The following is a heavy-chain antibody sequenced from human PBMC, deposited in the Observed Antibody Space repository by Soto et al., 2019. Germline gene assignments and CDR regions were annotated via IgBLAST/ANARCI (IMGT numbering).Heavy chain of an antibody. D-gene: IGHD5-12*01. J-gene: IGHJ4*02. CDR1: GGTFSNST. V-gene: IGHV1-69*02. Sequence: QVQLVQSGAEVRQPGSSVKVSCQASGGTFSNSTVTWVRQAPGQGLEWMGRLIPILGLANYAQKFRGRLTITADKSTTTASMELRSLRSEDTAIYYCARFKLGDDYWGQGTLVTVSS. CDR2: LIPILGLA. CDR3: ARFKLGDDY.